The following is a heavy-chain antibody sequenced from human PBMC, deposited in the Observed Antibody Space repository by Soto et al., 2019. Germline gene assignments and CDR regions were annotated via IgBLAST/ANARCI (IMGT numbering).Heavy chain of an antibody. CDR2: ISSSSSYI. Sequence: GGSLRLSCVTSGFTFNTFAMSWVRRAPGKGLEWVSSISSSSSYIYYADSVKGRFTISRDNAKNSLYLQMNSLRAEDTAVYYCARDPHSSSWYSLYYYGMDVWGQGT. V-gene: IGHV3-21*01. J-gene: IGHJ6*02. CDR1: GFTFNTFA. D-gene: IGHD6-13*01. CDR3: ARDPHSSSWYSLYYYGMDV.